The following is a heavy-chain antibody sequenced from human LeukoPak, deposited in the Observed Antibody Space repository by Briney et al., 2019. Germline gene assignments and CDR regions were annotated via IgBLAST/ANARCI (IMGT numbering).Heavy chain of an antibody. CDR2: ISGSGGST. V-gene: IGHV3-23*01. CDR1: GFTFSSYA. Sequence: RSGGSLRLSCAASGFTFSSYAMSWVRQAPGKGLEWVSAISGSGGSTYYTDSAKGRFTISRDNSKNTLYLQMNSLRAVDTAVYYCAKDLSSSWYGWFDPWGQGTLVTVSS. CDR3: AKDLSSSWYGWFDP. J-gene: IGHJ5*02. D-gene: IGHD6-13*01.